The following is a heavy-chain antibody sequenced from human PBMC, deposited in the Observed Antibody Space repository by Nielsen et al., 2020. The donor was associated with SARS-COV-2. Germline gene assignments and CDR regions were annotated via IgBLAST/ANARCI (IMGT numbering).Heavy chain of an antibody. Sequence: SVKVSCKASDNTFFSYSIIWVRQAPGQGLEWMGRISGKYGNVKYAQNLQDRVTMTADASTTTVYMDLRRLRFDDTAVYYCARVGSGVVPGPLGIGMWYSYYYMDVWGKGTTVTVSS. CDR1: DNTFFSYS. CDR2: ISGKYGNV. CDR3: ARVGSGVVPGPLGIGMWYSYYYMDV. D-gene: IGHD2-2*01. J-gene: IGHJ6*03. V-gene: IGHV1-18*04.